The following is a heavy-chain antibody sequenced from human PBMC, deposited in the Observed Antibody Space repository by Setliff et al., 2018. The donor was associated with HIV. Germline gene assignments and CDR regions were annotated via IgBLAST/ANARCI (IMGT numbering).Heavy chain of an antibody. V-gene: IGHV1-18*01. D-gene: IGHD3-3*01. J-gene: IGHJ4*02. CDR2: ISAYNGNT. CDR3: AREYYDFWSGYSDAFHI. CDR1: GYTFTSYG. Sequence: ASVKVSCKASGYTFTSYGISWVRQAPGQGLEWMGWISAYNGNTNYAQTLQGRVTMTTDTSTSTAYMELRSLRSDDTAVYYCAREYYDFWSGYSDAFHIWGQGILVTVSS.